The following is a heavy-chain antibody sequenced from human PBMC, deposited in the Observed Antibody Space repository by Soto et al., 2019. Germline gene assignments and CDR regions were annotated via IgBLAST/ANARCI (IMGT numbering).Heavy chain of an antibody. Sequence: NPSETLSLTCCVSGGSVSNYYWSWVRQPPGKRLEWIGYIYYTGTHDYNPSLRGRATISVDTSKDQFSLKLTSVTAADTAVYYCARDRDRHSSGLPSFDPWGQGILVTVSS. CDR2: IYYTGTH. V-gene: IGHV4-59*02. CDR1: GGSVSNYY. J-gene: IGHJ5*02. CDR3: ARDRDRHSSGLPSFDP. D-gene: IGHD3-22*01.